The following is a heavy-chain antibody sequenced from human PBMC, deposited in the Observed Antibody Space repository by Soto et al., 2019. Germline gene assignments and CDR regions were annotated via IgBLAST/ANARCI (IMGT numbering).Heavy chain of an antibody. D-gene: IGHD4-17*01. Sequence: QVQLVASGGGVVQPGRSLRLSCAASGFTFSSYGMHWVRQAPGKGLEWVAVISYDGSNKYYADSVKGRFTISRDNSKNTLYLQMNSLRAEDTAVYYCAKAQPDYATVTTAISYWGQGTLVTVSS. CDR2: ISYDGSNK. CDR3: AKAQPDYATVTTAISY. CDR1: GFTFSSYG. V-gene: IGHV3-30*18. J-gene: IGHJ4*02.